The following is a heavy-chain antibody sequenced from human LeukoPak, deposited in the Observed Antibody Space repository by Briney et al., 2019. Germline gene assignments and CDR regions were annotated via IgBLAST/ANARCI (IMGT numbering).Heavy chain of an antibody. Sequence: SETLSLTCAVYGGSFSGYYWSWIRQPPGKGLEWIGEINHSGSTNYNPSLKSRVTISVDKSKNQFSLKLSSVTAADTAVYYCASVTVTTPHYYYYMDVWGKGTTVTVSS. CDR2: INHSGST. D-gene: IGHD4-17*01. CDR3: ASVTVTTPHYYYYMDV. CDR1: GGSFSGYY. V-gene: IGHV4-34*01. J-gene: IGHJ6*03.